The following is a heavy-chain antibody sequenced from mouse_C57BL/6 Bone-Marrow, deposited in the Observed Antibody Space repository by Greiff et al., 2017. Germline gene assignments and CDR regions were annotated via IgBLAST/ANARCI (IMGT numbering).Heavy chain of an antibody. CDR3: TRGPKLGGFDY. D-gene: IGHD4-1*01. Sequence: EVQVVESGGGLVQPGGSMKLSCAASGFTFSDAWMDWVRQSPEKGLEWVAEIRNKANNHATYYAESVKGRFTISRDDSKSSVYLQMNSLRAEDTGIYYCTRGPKLGGFDYWGQGTTLTVSS. CDR2: IRNKANNHAT. V-gene: IGHV6-6*01. CDR1: GFTFSDAW. J-gene: IGHJ2*01.